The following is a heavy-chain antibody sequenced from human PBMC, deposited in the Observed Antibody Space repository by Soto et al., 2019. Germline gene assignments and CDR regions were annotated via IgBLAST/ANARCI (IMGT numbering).Heavy chain of an antibody. Sequence: QVQLVQSGAEVKKPGSSVKVSCKASGGTFSSYTISWVRQAPGQGLEWMGRIIPILGIANYAQKFQGRVTITADKSTSTAYMELSSLRSEDTAVYYCASSYDFWSGYYSEYYYYIDVWGKGTTVTVSS. CDR3: ASSYDFWSGYYSEYYYYIDV. D-gene: IGHD3-3*01. CDR2: IIPILGIA. V-gene: IGHV1-69*02. CDR1: GGTFSSYT. J-gene: IGHJ6*03.